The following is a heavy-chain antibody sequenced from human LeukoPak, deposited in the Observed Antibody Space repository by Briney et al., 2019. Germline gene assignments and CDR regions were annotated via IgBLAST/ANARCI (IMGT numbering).Heavy chain of an antibody. J-gene: IGHJ4*02. Sequence: PGGSLRLSCAASGFIFSQYSMNWVRQAPGKGLEWVSHIRSSSETFYADSVKGRFTISRDNSKNTLYLQMNSLRAEDTAVYYCAATTRTAMALDYWGQGTLVTVSS. CDR2: IRSSSET. CDR1: GFIFSQYS. V-gene: IGHV3-48*01. CDR3: AATTRTAMALDY. D-gene: IGHD5-18*01.